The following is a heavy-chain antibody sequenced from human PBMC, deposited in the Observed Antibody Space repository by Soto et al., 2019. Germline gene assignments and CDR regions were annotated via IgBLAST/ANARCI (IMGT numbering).Heavy chain of an antibody. CDR3: ARDRIYSSSWFDY. CDR1: GFTFSSYA. V-gene: IGHV3-30-3*01. D-gene: IGHD6-13*01. J-gene: IGHJ5*01. Sequence: GGSLRLSCAASGFTFSSYAMHWVRQAPGKGLEWVAVISYDGSNKYYADSVKGRFTISRDNSKNTLYLQMNSLRAEDTAVYYCARDRIYSSSWFDYWGQGTLVTVSS. CDR2: ISYDGSNK.